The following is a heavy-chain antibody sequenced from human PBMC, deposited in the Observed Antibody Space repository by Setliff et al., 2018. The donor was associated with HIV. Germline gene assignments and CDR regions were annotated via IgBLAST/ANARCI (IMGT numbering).Heavy chain of an antibody. D-gene: IGHD2-15*01. V-gene: IGHV4-61*09. CDR2: IYTSGTT. CDR3: ARDRLYCSGGSCYSVGPNDVFDI. J-gene: IGHJ3*02. CDR1: GGSISSGSYY. Sequence: SETLSLTCTVSGGSISSGSYYWSWIRQPAGKGLEWIGHIYTSGTTNFNPSLQSRVTISVDTSKNQFSLKLSSVTAAGTAVYYCARDRLYCSGGSCYSVGPNDVFDIWGQGTMVTVSS.